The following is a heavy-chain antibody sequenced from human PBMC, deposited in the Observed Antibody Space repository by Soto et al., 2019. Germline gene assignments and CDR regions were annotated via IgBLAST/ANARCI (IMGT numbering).Heavy chain of an antibody. CDR3: ARQGEGFYQRQIDF. Sequence: PGESLKISCKGSGFTFTSYWIAWVRQMPGKGAEWMGVVFPGDYDTRYSPSFQGQVIISADKYTSTAYLQWSSLKASDTAIYYCARQGEGFYQRQIDFWGQGTLV. J-gene: IGHJ4*02. V-gene: IGHV5-51*01. CDR1: GFTFTSYW. CDR2: VFPGDYDT. D-gene: IGHD3-10*01.